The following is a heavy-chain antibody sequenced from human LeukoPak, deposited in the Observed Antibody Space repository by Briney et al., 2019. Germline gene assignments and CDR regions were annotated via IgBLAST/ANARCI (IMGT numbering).Heavy chain of an antibody. D-gene: IGHD3-3*01. CDR2: ISAYNGNT. J-gene: IGHJ5*02. V-gene: IGHV1-18*01. CDR3: AREGTYYDFWSGYYRVSWFDP. CDR1: GYTFTGYG. Sequence: ASVKVSCKASGYTFTGYGISWVRQAPGQGLEWMGWISAYNGNTNYAQKLQGRVTMTTDTSTSTAYMELRSLRSDDTAVYYCAREGTYYDFWSGYYRVSWFDPWGQGTLVTVSS.